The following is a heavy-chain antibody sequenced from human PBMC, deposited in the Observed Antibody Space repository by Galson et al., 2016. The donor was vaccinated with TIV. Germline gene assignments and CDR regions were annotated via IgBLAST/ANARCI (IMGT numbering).Heavy chain of an antibody. J-gene: IGHJ4*02. D-gene: IGHD4-17*01. CDR2: IDPSSVTT. CDR3: ARARYGDYFDY. Sequence: SVKVSCKASGDTFTGYSVHWVRQAPGQGLEWMGWIDPSSVTTNYAQKFQGRVTMTRDTSISTAHMELSGLTPDDTAVYYCARARYGDYFDYWGQGTLVTVSS. V-gene: IGHV1-2*02. CDR1: GDTFTGYS.